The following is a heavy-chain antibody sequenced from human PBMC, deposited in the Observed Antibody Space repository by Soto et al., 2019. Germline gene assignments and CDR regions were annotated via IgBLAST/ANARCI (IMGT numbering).Heavy chain of an antibody. CDR2: IYYTGST. D-gene: IGHD3-16*01. CDR1: GASISSGDYY. Sequence: PSETLSLTCTVSGASISSGDYYWSWIRQPPGKGLEWIGHIYYTGSTNYNPSLNSRVTISVDTSKSQFSLRLSSVTAADTAVYYCARDPWARGVAYWGQGTLVTV. J-gene: IGHJ4*02. V-gene: IGHV4-30-4*01. CDR3: ARDPWARGVAY.